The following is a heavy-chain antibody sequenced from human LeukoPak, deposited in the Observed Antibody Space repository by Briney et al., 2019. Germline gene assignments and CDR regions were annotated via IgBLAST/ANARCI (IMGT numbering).Heavy chain of an antibody. V-gene: IGHV1-8*01. Sequence: TFQGRVTMTRDTSISTAYMELSSLTSEDTAVYYCARNRYGLDPWGQGTLVTVSS. CDR3: ARNRYGLDP. D-gene: IGHD1-14*01. J-gene: IGHJ5*02.